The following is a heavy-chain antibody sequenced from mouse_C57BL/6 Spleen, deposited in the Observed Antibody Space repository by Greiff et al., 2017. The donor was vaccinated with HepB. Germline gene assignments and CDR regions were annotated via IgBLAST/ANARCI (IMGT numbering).Heavy chain of an antibody. CDR2: IYPSDSET. V-gene: IGHV1-61*01. D-gene: IGHD2-4*01. CDR1: GYTFTSYW. CDR3: ARSNDYALIDY. J-gene: IGHJ2*01. Sequence: VQLQQPGAELVRPGSSVKLSCKASGYTFTSYWMDWVKQRPGQGLEWIGNIYPSDSETHYNQKFKDKATLTVDKSSSTAYMQLSSLTSEDSAVYYCARSNDYALIDYWGQGTTLTVSS.